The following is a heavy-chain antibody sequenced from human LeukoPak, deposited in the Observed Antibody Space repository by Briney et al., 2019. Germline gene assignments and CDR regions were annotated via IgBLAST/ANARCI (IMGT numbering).Heavy chain of an antibody. V-gene: IGHV3-48*03. D-gene: IGHD5-12*01. CDR1: GFTFRSYE. CDR2: ISSGGDNI. J-gene: IGHJ2*01. Sequence: AGGSLRLSCAASGFTFRSYEMNWVRQAPGKGLEWVSNISSGGDNIYYADSVKGRFTISRDNAKNSLYLQMNSLRAEDTAVYYCARKEYSGFWFFDLWGRGTLVTVPS. CDR3: ARKEYSGFWFFDL.